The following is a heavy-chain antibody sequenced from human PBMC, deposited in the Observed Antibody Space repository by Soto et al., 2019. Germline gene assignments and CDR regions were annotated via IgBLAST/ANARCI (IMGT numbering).Heavy chain of an antibody. D-gene: IGHD2-2*01. CDR2: ISPGDSHT. V-gene: IGHV5-51*01. CDR3: ARRHRYCSGTSCYLLDL. CDR1: GYSFTSYW. J-gene: IGHJ5*02. Sequence: GESLKISCQGSGYSFTSYWIGWVRQMPGKGLEWMGIISPGDSHTTYSPSFQGQVTISVDKSISTAYLQWNSLRASDTAMYYCARRHRYCSGTSCYLLDLWGQGTLVTVSS.